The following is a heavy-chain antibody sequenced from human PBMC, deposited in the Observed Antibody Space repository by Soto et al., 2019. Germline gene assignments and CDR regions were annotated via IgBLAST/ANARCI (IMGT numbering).Heavy chain of an antibody. CDR3: ASYKYSGSYYNYFDY. V-gene: IGHV3-11*06. J-gene: IGHJ4*02. CDR1: GFTFSDYY. Sequence: GGSPRLSCAASGFTFSDYYMSWIRQAPGKGLEWVSYISSSSSYTNYADSVKGRFTISRDNAKNSLYLQMNSLRAEDTAVYYCASYKYSGSYYNYFDYWGQGTLVTVSS. CDR2: ISSSSSYT. D-gene: IGHD1-26*01.